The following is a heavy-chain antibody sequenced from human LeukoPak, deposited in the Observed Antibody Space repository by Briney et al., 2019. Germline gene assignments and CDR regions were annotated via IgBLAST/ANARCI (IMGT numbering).Heavy chain of an antibody. CDR3: ARNREDYYGSGSYHFDY. V-gene: IGHV4-34*01. Sequence: SETLSLTCAVYGGSFSGYYWSWIRQPPGKGLEWIGEINHSGSTNYNPSLKSRVTISVDTSKNQFSLKLSSVTAADTAVYYCARNREDYYGSGSYHFDYWGQGTLVTVSS. CDR1: GGSFSGYY. CDR2: INHSGST. D-gene: IGHD3-10*01. J-gene: IGHJ4*02.